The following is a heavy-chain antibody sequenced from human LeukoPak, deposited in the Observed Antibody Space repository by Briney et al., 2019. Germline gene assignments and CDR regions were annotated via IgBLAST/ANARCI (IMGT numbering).Heavy chain of an antibody. V-gene: IGHV4-59*08. CDR2: IYWTGST. D-gene: IGHD1-26*01. CDR3: ARLLVNPHYYFDL. Sequence: SETLSLTCNVSGDSLRSYFWSWIRQSPGKGLEYIGYIYWTGSTNYNPSLKSRVIISVDTSKNQLSLTLSSVTAADTAVYFCARLLVNPHYYFDLWGRGTPVTVAS. CDR1: GDSLRSYF. J-gene: IGHJ2*01.